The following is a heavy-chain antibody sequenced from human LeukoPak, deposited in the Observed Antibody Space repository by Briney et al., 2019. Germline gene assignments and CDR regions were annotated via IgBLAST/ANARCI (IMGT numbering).Heavy chain of an antibody. Sequence: SVKVSCKASGYTFTSYYMHWVRQAPGQGLEWMGGIIPIFGTANYAQKFQGRVTITADKSTSTAYMELSSLRSEDTAVYYCARVPVLYGSGSYYAGYFDYWGQGTLITVSS. V-gene: IGHV1-69*06. D-gene: IGHD3-10*01. CDR1: GYTFTSYY. CDR3: ARVPVLYGSGSYYAGYFDY. J-gene: IGHJ4*02. CDR2: IIPIFGTA.